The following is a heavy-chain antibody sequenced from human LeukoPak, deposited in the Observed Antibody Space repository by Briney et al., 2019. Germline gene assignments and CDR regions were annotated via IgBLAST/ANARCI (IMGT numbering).Heavy chain of an antibody. Sequence: SETPSLTCAVYGGSLSGYYWGWIRQPPGKGLEWIWEINHSGSTNYNPSLKSRVTISVDTSKNQFSLKLSSVTAADTAVYYCARWSMDYDILTGLREDAFDIWGQGTMVTVSS. D-gene: IGHD3-9*01. CDR2: INHSGST. J-gene: IGHJ3*02. CDR1: GGSLSGYY. CDR3: ARWSMDYDILTGLREDAFDI. V-gene: IGHV4-34*01.